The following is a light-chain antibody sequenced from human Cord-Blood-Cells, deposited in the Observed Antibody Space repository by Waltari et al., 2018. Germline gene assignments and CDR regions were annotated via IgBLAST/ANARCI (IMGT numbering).Light chain of an antibody. J-gene: IGLJ2*01. CDR3: SSYTSSSVV. CDR1: SSDVGSYNR. Sequence: QSALTQPPSVSGSPGQSVTISCTGTSSDVGSYNRVSWYQQPPGTAPKLMIYEVSNRPSGVPCRFSGSKSGNTASLTISGLQAEDEADYYCSSYTSSSVVFGGGTKLTVL. CDR2: EVS. V-gene: IGLV2-18*02.